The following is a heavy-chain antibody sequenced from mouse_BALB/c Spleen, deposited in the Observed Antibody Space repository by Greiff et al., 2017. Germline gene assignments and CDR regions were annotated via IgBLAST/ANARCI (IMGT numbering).Heavy chain of an antibody. CDR1: GFTFTDYY. Sequence: EVKLMESGGGLVQPGGSLRLSCATSGFTFTDYYMSWVRQPPGKALEWLGFIRNKANGYTTEYSASVKGRFTISRDNSQSILYLQMNTLRAEDSATYYCARDYGNSFAYWGQGTLVTVSA. V-gene: IGHV7-3*02. J-gene: IGHJ3*01. CDR3: ARDYGNSFAY. D-gene: IGHD2-1*01. CDR2: IRNKANGYTT.